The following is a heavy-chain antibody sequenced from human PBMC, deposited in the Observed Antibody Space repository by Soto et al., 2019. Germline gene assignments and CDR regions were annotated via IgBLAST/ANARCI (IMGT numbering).Heavy chain of an antibody. V-gene: IGHV3-30*03. CDR1: GFTFSSYG. D-gene: IGHD1-1*01. CDR2: TSPDGTNK. CDR3: ATDWNDGGRLDY. J-gene: IGHJ4*02. Sequence: QVQLVESGGGVVQPGRSLRLSCAASGFTFSSYGMHWVRQAPGKGLEWVTVTSPDGTNKYYADSVKGRFTNSSDNSKNTLYLQMYSLRTEDTAVYYCATDWNDGGRLDYWGQGTLVTVSS.